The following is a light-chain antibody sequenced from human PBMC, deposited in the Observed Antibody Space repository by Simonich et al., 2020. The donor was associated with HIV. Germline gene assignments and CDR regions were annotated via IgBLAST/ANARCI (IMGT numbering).Light chain of an antibody. CDR1: QSVSST. CDR2: GAS. CDR3: QQYNNWLT. V-gene: IGKV3-15*01. J-gene: IGKJ4*01. Sequence: EIVMTQSPATLSVSPGERATLSCRASQSVSSTLAWYQQKPGQAPRLLIYGASTRATGIPARFSGSGSGTEFTLTISSMQSEDFAVYCCQQYNNWLTFGGGTKVEIK.